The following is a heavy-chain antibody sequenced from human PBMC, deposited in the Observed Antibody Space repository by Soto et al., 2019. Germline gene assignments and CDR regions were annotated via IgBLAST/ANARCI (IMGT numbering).Heavy chain of an antibody. CDR2: ISAYNGNT. V-gene: IGHV1-18*04. Sequence: ASVKVSCKASGYTFTSYGISWVRQAPGQGLEWMGWISAYNGNTNYAQKLQGRVTMTTDTSTSTAYMELRSLRSDDTAVYYCARDISLGYYDFWSGSRNWFDPWGQGTLVKVSS. J-gene: IGHJ5*02. CDR1: GYTFTSYG. CDR3: ARDISLGYYDFWSGSRNWFDP. D-gene: IGHD3-3*01.